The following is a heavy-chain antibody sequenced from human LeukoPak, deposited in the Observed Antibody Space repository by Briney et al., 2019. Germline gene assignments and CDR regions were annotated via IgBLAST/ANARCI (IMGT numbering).Heavy chain of an antibody. CDR1: GGSISSGSYY. CDR2: IYTSGGT. Sequence: SQTLSLTCTVSGGSISSGSYYWSWIRQPAGKGLEWIGRIYTSGGTNYNPSLKSRVTISVDTSKNQFSLKLSSVTAADTAVYYCASSYDFWSGSWFAPWGQGTLVTVSS. CDR3: ASSYDFWSGSWFAP. D-gene: IGHD3-3*01. V-gene: IGHV4-61*02. J-gene: IGHJ5*02.